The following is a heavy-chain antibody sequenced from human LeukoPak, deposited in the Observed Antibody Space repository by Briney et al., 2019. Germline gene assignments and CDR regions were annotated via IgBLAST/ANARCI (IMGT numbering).Heavy chain of an antibody. CDR3: ARGQYYYDSSGYFDY. CDR2: IYSGGST. D-gene: IGHD3-22*01. Sequence: GGSLRLSCAASGFTVSSNYMSWVRQAPGKGLERVSVIYSGGSTYYADSVKGRFTISRDNSKNTLYLQMNSLRAEDTAVYYCARGQYYYDSSGYFDYWGQGTLVTVSS. CDR1: GFTVSSNY. J-gene: IGHJ4*02. V-gene: IGHV3-53*01.